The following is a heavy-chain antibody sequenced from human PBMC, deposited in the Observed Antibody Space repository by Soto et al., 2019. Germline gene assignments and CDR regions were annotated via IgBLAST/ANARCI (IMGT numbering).Heavy chain of an antibody. D-gene: IGHD6-13*01. CDR1: GGSFSGYY. CDR3: ARRDIAAAGMMLDY. J-gene: IGHJ4*02. CDR2: INHSGST. Sequence: ASETLSLTCAGYGGSFSGYYWSWIRPPPGKGLEWIGEINHSGSTNYNPSLKSRVTISVDTSKNQFSLKLSSVTAADTAVYYCARRDIAAAGMMLDYWGQGTLVTVSS. V-gene: IGHV4-34*01.